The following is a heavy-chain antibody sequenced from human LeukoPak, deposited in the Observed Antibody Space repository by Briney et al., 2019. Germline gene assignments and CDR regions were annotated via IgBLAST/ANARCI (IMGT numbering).Heavy chain of an antibody. CDR3: ATTLIYVSTGIVGAFRFDY. J-gene: IGHJ4*02. CDR2: IIPIFGTA. V-gene: IGHV1-69*13. CDR1: GGTFSSYA. Sequence: GASVKVSCKASGGTFSSYAISWVRQAPGQGLEWMGGIIPIFGTANYAQKFQGRVTITADESTSTAYMELSSLRSEDTAVYYCATTLIYVSTGIVGAFRFDYWGQGTLVTVSS. D-gene: IGHD1-26*01.